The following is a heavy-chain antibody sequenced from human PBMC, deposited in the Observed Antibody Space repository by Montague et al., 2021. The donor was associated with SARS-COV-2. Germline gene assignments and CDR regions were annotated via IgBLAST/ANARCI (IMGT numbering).Heavy chain of an antibody. D-gene: IGHD3-10*01. J-gene: IGHJ4*02. CDR1: GFSLSTSGMY. CDR2: IDWDGKT. Sequence: PALVKPTQTLTLTCTFSGFSLSTSGMYVSWIRQPPGKALEWLARIDWDGKTHYSPSLKTRLTISKDTYKNQVVLTMTNMGPVDTATFYCARVVVDNYYASGNYYKEDYWGQGTLVTVAS. CDR3: ARVVVDNYYASGNYYKEDY. V-gene: IGHV2-70*11.